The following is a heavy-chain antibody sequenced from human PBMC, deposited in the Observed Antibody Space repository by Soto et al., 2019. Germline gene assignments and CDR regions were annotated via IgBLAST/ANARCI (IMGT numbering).Heavy chain of an antibody. CDR3: AKDQESGRTTLGY. CDR1: GFTFDDYA. Sequence: EVQLVESGGGLVQPSRSLRLSCAASGFTFDDYAMHWVRQAPGKGLEWVSGISWNSGSIGYADSVKGRFTISRDNAKNSLYLQMNSLRAEDTALYYCAKDQESGRTTLGYWGQGTLVTVSS. CDR2: ISWNSGSI. V-gene: IGHV3-9*01. J-gene: IGHJ4*02. D-gene: IGHD4-17*01.